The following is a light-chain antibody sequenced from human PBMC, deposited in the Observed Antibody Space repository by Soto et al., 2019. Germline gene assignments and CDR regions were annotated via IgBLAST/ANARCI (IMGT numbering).Light chain of an antibody. CDR1: TSNIGSHT. J-gene: IGLJ2*01. CDR2: NNN. CDR3: AAWDDSLNGVV. Sequence: QSVLTQPPSASGTPGQRVTISCSGSTSNIGSHTLNWYQQLPGTAPKLLMYNNNQRPSGVPDRFSGSKSGTSASLAISGLQSEDEADYYCAAWDDSLNGVVFGGGTKLTVL. V-gene: IGLV1-44*01.